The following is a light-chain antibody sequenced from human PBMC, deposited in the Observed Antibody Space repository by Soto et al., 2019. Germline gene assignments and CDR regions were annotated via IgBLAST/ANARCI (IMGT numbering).Light chain of an antibody. Sequence: QSALTQPASVSGSPGQSITISCTGTSSDVGGYNYVSWYQQHPGKAPKLMIYDVSNRPSGVSNRFSGSKSGNTASLTISGLRAEDEAGYYCSSYTSSSPGVFGGGTKVTVL. J-gene: IGLJ2*01. CDR2: DVS. CDR1: SSDVGGYNY. CDR3: SSYTSSSPGV. V-gene: IGLV2-14*01.